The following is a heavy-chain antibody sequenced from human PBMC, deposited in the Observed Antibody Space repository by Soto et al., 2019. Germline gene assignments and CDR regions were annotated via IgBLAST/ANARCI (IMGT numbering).Heavy chain of an antibody. Sequence: SETLSLTCTASGGSLRSGSYYWSWIRQPPGKGLEWIGYIYHGGATTYNASLKSRVTISVDTSKNQVVLTMTNMDPVDTATYFCAHRESLLVDQNWFDPWGQGTLVTVSS. V-gene: IGHV4-61*01. D-gene: IGHD1-26*01. CDR3: AHRESLLVDQNWFDP. CDR1: GGSLRSGSYY. CDR2: IYHGGAT. J-gene: IGHJ5*02.